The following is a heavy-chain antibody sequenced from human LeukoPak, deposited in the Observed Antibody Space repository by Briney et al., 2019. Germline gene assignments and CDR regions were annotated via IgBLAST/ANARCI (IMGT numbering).Heavy chain of an antibody. J-gene: IGHJ4*02. CDR1: GGTFSSYA. CDR3: ARATYYYGSGSYYSEDY. CDR2: IIPIFGTA. Sequence: SVKVSCKASGGTFSSYAISWVRQAPGQGLEWMGGIIPIFGTANYAQKFRGRVTITADESTSTAYMELSSLRSEDTAVYYCARATYYYGSGSYYSEDYWGQGTLVTVSS. D-gene: IGHD3-10*01. V-gene: IGHV1-69*13.